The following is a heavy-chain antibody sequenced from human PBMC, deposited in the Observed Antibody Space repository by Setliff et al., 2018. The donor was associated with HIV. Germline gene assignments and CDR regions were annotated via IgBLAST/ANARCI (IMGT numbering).Heavy chain of an antibody. Sequence: SGGSLRLSCAASGFIFSSYAMNWVRQAPGKGLEWVAVIWYDGSNKYYADSVKGRFTISRDNSKNTLYLQMNSLRAEDTAVYYCARDGSRGGLPFYGMDVWGQGTTVTVSS. CDR1: GFIFSSYA. CDR3: ARDGSRGGLPFYGMDV. J-gene: IGHJ6*02. V-gene: IGHV3-33*08. CDR2: IWYDGSNK. D-gene: IGHD3-16*01.